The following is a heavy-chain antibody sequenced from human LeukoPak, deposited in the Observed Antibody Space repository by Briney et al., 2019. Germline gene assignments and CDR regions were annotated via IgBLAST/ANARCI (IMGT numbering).Heavy chain of an antibody. Sequence: GSVKVSCKASGYTFTGYYMHWVRQAPGQGLEWMGWINPNSSGTNYAQKFQGRVTMTRDTSISTAYMELSRLRSDDTAVYYCAKVLRDSGWEYFFDYWGQGTLVTVSS. CDR2: INPNSSGT. CDR1: GYTFTGYY. CDR3: AKVLRDSGWEYFFDY. D-gene: IGHD6-19*01. V-gene: IGHV1-2*02. J-gene: IGHJ4*02.